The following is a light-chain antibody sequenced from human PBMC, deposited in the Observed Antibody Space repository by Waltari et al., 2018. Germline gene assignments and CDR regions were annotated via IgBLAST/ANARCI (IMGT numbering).Light chain of an antibody. V-gene: IGKV1-5*03. CDR1: QSIVSC. CDR2: KAS. Sequence: DIQMTQSPSTLSASAGDRVTSTCRASQSIVSCVAWYKQKPGKAAKILIDKASRLQSGVSSTFSGSGYGTDVTLTISSLQTDDVATYYCQKYFSGCTFGQGTNLEI. CDR3: QKYFSGCT. J-gene: IGKJ2*02.